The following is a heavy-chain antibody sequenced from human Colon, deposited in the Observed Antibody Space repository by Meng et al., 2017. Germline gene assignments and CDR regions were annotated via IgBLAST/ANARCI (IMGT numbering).Heavy chain of an antibody. V-gene: IGHV7-4-1*02. CDR3: AREGSDSWIDY. D-gene: IGHD6-13*01. CDR2: SNNKTGNP. CDR1: GYLFSYYA. Sequence: QVQLVQSGAELKKPGAAVKVTCKTSGYLFSYYAMNWVRPAPGRGLEWMGWSNNKTGNPTYAQAFTGRFVFSLDTSVSTAYLQINDLKADDTAVYYCAREGSDSWIDYWGQGTLVTVSS. J-gene: IGHJ4*02.